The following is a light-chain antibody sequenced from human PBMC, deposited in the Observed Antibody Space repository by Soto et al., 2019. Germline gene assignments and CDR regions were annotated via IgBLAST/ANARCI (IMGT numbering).Light chain of an antibody. CDR1: SSNIGAGYD. Sequence: QSVLTQPPSVSGAPGQRVTISCTGSSSNIGAGYDVHWYQQVPGTAPKLLIYGNSNRPSGVPDRFSGSKSGTSASLDITGLQAEDEADYYCQTYDSSLSGSRVFGGGTKLTVL. CDR2: GNS. J-gene: IGLJ2*01. V-gene: IGLV1-40*01. CDR3: QTYDSSLSGSRV.